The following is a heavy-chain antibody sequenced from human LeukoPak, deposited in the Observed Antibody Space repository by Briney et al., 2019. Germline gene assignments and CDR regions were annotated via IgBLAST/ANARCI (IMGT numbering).Heavy chain of an antibody. CDR3: ARDWRDDSGDHQGFDP. CDR1: GGSITNYY. Sequence: SDTLSVTCTVSGGSITNYYWNWIRQPPGKGLEWIGFIYSSGTTNYNPSLKSRLTISLDTSKNQFSLKLNFVTAADTAIYYCARDWRDDSGDHQGFDPWGQGTLVTVSS. CDR2: IYSSGTT. V-gene: IGHV4-59*01. J-gene: IGHJ5*02. D-gene: IGHD4-17*01.